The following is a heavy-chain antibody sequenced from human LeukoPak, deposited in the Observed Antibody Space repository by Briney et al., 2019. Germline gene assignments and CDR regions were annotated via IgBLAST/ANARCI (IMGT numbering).Heavy chain of an antibody. CDR1: GGSISIYY. J-gene: IGHJ6*02. Sequence: SETLSLTCTVSGGSISIYYWSWIRQPAGKGLEWIGRIYTSGSTNYNPSLKSRVTMSVDTSKNQFSLKLSSVTAADTAVYYCAREIGIQLWSPPDYYGMDVWGQGTTVTVSS. V-gene: IGHV4-4*07. CDR2: IYTSGST. D-gene: IGHD5-18*01. CDR3: AREIGIQLWSPPDYYGMDV.